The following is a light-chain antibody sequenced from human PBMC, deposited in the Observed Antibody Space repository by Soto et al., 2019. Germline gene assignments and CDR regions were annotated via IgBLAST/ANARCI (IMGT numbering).Light chain of an antibody. CDR1: SSDVGNYNL. CDR3: CSYAGNTTYV. Sequence: QSALAQPASVSGSPGQSITISCTGTSSDVGNYNLVSWYQQHPGKAPKLLIYEGTRRPSGVSNRFSGSKSGNTASLTISGLQAEDEADYYCCSYAGNTTYVFGTGTRSPS. J-gene: IGLJ1*01. CDR2: EGT. V-gene: IGLV2-23*01.